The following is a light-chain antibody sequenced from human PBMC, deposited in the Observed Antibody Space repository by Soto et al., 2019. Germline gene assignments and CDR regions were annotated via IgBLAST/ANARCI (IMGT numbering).Light chain of an antibody. J-gene: IGKJ1*01. CDR3: QQYNSYPT. CDR2: DAS. V-gene: IGKV1-5*01. Sequence: DIQMTQSPSTLSASVGDRVTITCRASQSISSWLAWYQQKPGKAPKLLIYDASSLESGVPSRFSGSGSGTEFTLPICSLQPDDFATYYCQQYNSYPTFGQGTKVEIK. CDR1: QSISSW.